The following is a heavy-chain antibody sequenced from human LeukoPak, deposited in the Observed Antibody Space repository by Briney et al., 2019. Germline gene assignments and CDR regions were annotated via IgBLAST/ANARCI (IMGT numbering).Heavy chain of an antibody. J-gene: IGHJ4*02. D-gene: IGHD4-23*01. CDR3: ARGGKATVVTM. CDR1: GGSINSYY. Sequence: SETLSLTCTVCGGSINSYYWRWIRQPAGKGLEGSGRIYSSGSTNYNPSLKSRVSISVDTYKNQFSLKLTSVTAADTALYYCARGGKATVVTMWGQGILVTVSS. CDR2: IYSSGST. V-gene: IGHV4-4*07.